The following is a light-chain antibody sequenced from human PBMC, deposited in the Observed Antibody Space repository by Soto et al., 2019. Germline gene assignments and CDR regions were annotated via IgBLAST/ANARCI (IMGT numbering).Light chain of an antibody. V-gene: IGKV3-11*01. J-gene: IGKJ1*01. CDR2: DAS. CDR3: QQRSNWLWT. Sequence: EIVLTQSPATLSLSPGKRATLSCRASQSVTTYLAWYQQKPGQAPRLLIYDASNRATGIPARFSGSGSETDFTLTISRLEPEDCAVYYCQQRSNWLWTFGQGTKVEIK. CDR1: QSVTTY.